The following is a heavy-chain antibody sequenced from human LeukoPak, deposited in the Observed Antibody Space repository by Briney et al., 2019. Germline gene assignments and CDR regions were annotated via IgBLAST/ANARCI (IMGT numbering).Heavy chain of an antibody. J-gene: IGHJ4*02. CDR3: AKNIGGLDY. V-gene: IGHV3-23*01. D-gene: IGHD3-10*01. Sequence: GGSLRLSCAASGFTFSSYGMNWVRQAPGKGLEWVSSISGSGDSTDYADSVKGRFTISRDNSKNTLYLQMNSLRAEDTAVYYCAKNIGGLDYWGQGTLVTVSS. CDR1: GFTFSSYG. CDR2: ISGSGDST.